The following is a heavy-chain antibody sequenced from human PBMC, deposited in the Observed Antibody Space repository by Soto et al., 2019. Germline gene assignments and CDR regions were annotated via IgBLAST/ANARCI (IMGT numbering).Heavy chain of an antibody. Sequence: SETLSLTCAVSGGSISSSNWWSWVRQPPGKGLEWIGEIYHSGSTNYNPSLKGRVTMSVDTSKNQFSLKLTSVNTADTAIYYCTRGGDRYKPGHWGQGTLVTVYS. CDR2: IYHSGST. CDR1: GGSISSSNW. V-gene: IGHV4-4*02. CDR3: TRGGDRYKPGH. J-gene: IGHJ4*02. D-gene: IGHD2-21*01.